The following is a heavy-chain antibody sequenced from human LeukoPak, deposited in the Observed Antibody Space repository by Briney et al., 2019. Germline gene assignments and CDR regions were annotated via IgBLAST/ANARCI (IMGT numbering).Heavy chain of an antibody. CDR3: ARGPHSGSYYLHFDY. CDR2: INHSGST. Sequence: KPSETLSLTCAVYGGSFSGYYWSWIRQPPGKGLEWIGEINHSGSTNYNPSLKSRVTISVDTSKNQFSLKLSSVTAADTAVYYCARGPHSGSYYLHFDYWGRGTLVTVSS. V-gene: IGHV4-34*01. CDR1: GGSFSGYY. D-gene: IGHD1-26*01. J-gene: IGHJ4*02.